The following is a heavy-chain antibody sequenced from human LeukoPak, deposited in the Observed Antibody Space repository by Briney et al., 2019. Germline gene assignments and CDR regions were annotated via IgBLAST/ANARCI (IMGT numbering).Heavy chain of an antibody. CDR1: GYTFTGYY. D-gene: IGHD1-1*01. V-gene: IGHV1-2*02. Sequence: ASVKVSCKASGYTFTGYYVHWVRQAPGQGLEWMGWISPNSGGTKYAQKFQGRVTMTRDTSISTAYMELSRLRSDDTAMYYCARDRRSNDLDPWGQGTLVTVSS. J-gene: IGHJ5*02. CDR3: ARDRRSNDLDP. CDR2: ISPNSGGT.